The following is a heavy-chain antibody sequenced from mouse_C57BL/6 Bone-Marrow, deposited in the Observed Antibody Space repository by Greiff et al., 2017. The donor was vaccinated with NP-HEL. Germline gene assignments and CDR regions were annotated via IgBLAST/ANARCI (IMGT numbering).Heavy chain of an antibody. J-gene: IGHJ2*01. V-gene: IGHV5-17*01. Sequence: EVQGVESGGGLVKPGGSLKLSCAASGFTFSDYGMHWVRQAPEKGLEWVAYISSGSSTIYYTDTVKGRFTISVDNATNTLFLQMTSLRSEETAMFYCAREAYYDKGIDYWGQGTTLTVSS. D-gene: IGHD2-4*01. CDR1: GFTFSDYG. CDR2: ISSGSSTI. CDR3: AREAYYDKGIDY.